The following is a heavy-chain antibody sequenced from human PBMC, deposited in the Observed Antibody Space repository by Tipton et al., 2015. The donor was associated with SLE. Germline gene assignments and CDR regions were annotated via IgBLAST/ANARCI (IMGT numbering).Heavy chain of an antibody. V-gene: IGHV4-59*11. CDR3: ARDSEREPGTYFDY. CDR2: IHHSGST. J-gene: IGHJ4*02. D-gene: IGHD1-26*01. Sequence: TLSLTCSVSGGSISSHYWSWIRQSPGRGLEWIGYIHHSGSTKYSPSLESRVTISVDTSKNQFSLKLSSVTAADTAVYYCARDSEREPGTYFDYWGQGTLVTVSS. CDR1: GGSISSHY.